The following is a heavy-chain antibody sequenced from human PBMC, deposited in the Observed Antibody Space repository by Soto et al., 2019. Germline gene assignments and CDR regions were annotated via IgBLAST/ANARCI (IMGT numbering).Heavy chain of an antibody. D-gene: IGHD3-22*01. Sequence: QVQLVESGGGVVQPGRSLRLSCAASGFTFSSYAMHWVRQAPGKGLEWLAIGSNEYYGDSVKGRFTISRDNSKKTVYLQMNSLRAEDTAVYYCARDGDYDSSGYYSTIDYWGQGTLVTVSS. CDR2: GSNE. CDR1: GFTFSSYA. CDR3: ARDGDYDSSGYYSTIDY. J-gene: IGHJ4*02. V-gene: IGHV3-30-3*01.